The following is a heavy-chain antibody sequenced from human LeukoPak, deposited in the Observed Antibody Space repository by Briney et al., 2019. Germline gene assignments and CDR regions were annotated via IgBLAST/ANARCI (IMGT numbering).Heavy chain of an antibody. V-gene: IGHV3-23*01. Sequence: GGSLTLSCAASGFTFSSYATSWVRQAPGKGLEWVSAISCSGGSTYYTDSVKGRFTISRDNAKNSLYLQMNSLCAEDTAVYYCARSGRGTYYYFALWGQGTLVTVSS. CDR1: GFTFSSYA. J-gene: IGHJ4*02. CDR3: ARSGRGTYYYFAL. CDR2: ISCSGGST. D-gene: IGHD5-12*01.